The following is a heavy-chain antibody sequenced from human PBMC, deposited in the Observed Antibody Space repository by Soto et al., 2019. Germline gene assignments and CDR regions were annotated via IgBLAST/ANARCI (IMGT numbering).Heavy chain of an antibody. Sequence: GGSLRLSCAASGFTFSSYSMNWVRQAPGKGLEWVSYISSSSSTIYYAGSVKGRFTISRDNAKNSLYLQMNSLRDEDKAVYYRGREGKEGDLSYRGRDFWGKGPTV. J-gene: IGHJ6*04. CDR1: GFTFSSYS. D-gene: IGHD2-21*02. CDR2: ISSSSSTI. V-gene: IGHV3-48*02. CDR3: GREGKEGDLSYRGRDF.